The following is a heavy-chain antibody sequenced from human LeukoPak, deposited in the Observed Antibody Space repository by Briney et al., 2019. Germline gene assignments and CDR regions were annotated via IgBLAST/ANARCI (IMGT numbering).Heavy chain of an antibody. Sequence: ASVKVSCKASGYTFTSYDINWVRQATGQGLEWMGWMNPNSGNTGYAQKFQGRVTMTRNTSISTAYMELSSLRSEDTAVYYCASNIGVVVPAARGNWFDPWGQGTLVTVSS. J-gene: IGHJ5*02. CDR1: GYTFTSYD. D-gene: IGHD2-2*01. CDR2: MNPNSGNT. CDR3: ASNIGVVVPAARGNWFDP. V-gene: IGHV1-8*01.